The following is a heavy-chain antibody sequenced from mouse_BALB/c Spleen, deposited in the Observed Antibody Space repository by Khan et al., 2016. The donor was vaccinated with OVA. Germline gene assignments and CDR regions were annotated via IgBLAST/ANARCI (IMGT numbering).Heavy chain of an antibody. CDR2: ITPYNDYT. CDR1: GYTFTDYA. CDR3: VRGGNGFDY. D-gene: IGHD2-1*01. V-gene: IGHV1S137*01. J-gene: IGHJ2*01. Sequence: QVRLQQSGPEVVRPGVSVKISCTGSGYTFTDYAMHWVKQSLAKSLEWIGLITPYNDYTNYNQNFKGKATMTVDKSSSTAYMELARLTSEDSAIYYCVRGGNGFDYWAQGTTLTVSS.